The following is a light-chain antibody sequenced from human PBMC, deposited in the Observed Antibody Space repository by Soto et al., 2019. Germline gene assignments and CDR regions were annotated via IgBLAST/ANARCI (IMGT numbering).Light chain of an antibody. Sequence: QSALTQPPSVSGSPGQSVTISCTGTSSDVGTYNRVSWYQQPPGTAPKLVIYEVRNRPSGVPDRFSGSKSGNTASLTISGLQAEDEADYYCSSYTSSSLVVFGGETKLTVL. V-gene: IGLV2-18*02. CDR1: SSDVGTYNR. CDR2: EVR. J-gene: IGLJ2*01. CDR3: SSYTSSSLVV.